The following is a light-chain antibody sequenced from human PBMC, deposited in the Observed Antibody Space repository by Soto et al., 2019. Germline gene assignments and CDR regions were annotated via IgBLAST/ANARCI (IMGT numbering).Light chain of an antibody. V-gene: IGLV1-47*02. CDR1: SSNIGSNY. CDR3: ASWDDNLNGGV. J-gene: IGLJ3*02. CDR2: DDN. Sequence: QPVLTQPPSASGTPGQRVTISCSGSSSNIGSNYVYWYQQLPGTAPKLLVFDDNQRPSGVPDRFSDSKSGTSASLAISGLRSEDEADYYCASWDDNLNGGVFGGGTKLTVL.